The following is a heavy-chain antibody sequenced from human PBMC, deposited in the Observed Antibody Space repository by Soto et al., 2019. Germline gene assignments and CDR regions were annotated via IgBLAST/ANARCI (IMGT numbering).Heavy chain of an antibody. CDR2: INPRGSST. D-gene: IGHD1-1*01. J-gene: IGHJ6*02. CDR1: GCTFTSCY. V-gene: IGHV1-46*01. Sequence: GGAVKVSCKASGCTFTSCYMHWVGQARGQGLEWMGIINPRGSSTSYAQKVQGRVTMTRVTSTSTVYMELSSLRSEDTAVYYCAREGTGKEAVWYYYYGMDVWGQGTTVTVSS. CDR3: AREGTGKEAVWYYYYGMDV.